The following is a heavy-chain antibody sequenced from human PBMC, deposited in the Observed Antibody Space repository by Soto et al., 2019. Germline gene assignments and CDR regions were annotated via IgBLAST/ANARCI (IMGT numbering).Heavy chain of an antibody. D-gene: IGHD5-18*01. Sequence: PGGSLRLSCAASGFTFSDFAMSWVRKAPGKGLERVANIKQDGGEIYYVDSVRGRFTISRDNAKNSLYLQMNSLRAEDKAVYYCARLESYGRPVDYWGQGTLVTVSS. CDR1: GFTFSDFA. CDR2: IKQDGGEI. V-gene: IGHV3-7*03. CDR3: ARLESYGRPVDY. J-gene: IGHJ4*02.